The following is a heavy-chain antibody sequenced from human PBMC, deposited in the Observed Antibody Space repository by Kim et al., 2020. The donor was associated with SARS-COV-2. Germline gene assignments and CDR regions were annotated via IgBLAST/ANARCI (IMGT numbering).Heavy chain of an antibody. D-gene: IGHD3-22*01. CDR1: GFTFSSYS. V-gene: IGHV3-21*01. CDR2: ISSSSSYI. Sequence: GGSLRLSCAASGFTFSSYSMNWVRQAPGKGLEWVSSISSSSSYIYYADSVKGRFTISRDNAKNSLYLQMNSLRAEDTAVYYCAREGHYYDSSGYYFQYFQHWGQGTLVTVSS. CDR3: AREGHYYDSSGYYFQYFQH. J-gene: IGHJ1*01.